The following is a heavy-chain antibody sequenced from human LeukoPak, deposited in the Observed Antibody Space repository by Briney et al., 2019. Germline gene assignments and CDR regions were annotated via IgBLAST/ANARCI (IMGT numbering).Heavy chain of an antibody. J-gene: IGHJ2*01. V-gene: IGHV4-59*01. D-gene: IGHD1-26*01. CDR2: IYYSGST. CDR1: GGSISIYY. CDR3: ARDGTSPWYFDL. Sequence: SETLSLTCTVSGGSISIYYCSWIRQPPGKGLEWIGYIYYSGSTNYNPSLKSRVTISVDTSKNQFSLKLSSVTAADTAVYYCARDGTSPWYFDLWGRGTLVTVSS.